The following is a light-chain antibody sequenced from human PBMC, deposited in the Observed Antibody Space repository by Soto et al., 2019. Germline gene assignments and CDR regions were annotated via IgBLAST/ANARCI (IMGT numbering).Light chain of an antibody. J-gene: IGLJ1*01. CDR1: SSNIGDNF. CDR3: GTWDTSLNVEV. V-gene: IGLV1-51*01. Sequence: QSVLXQPPSVSSAPGQKVTISCSGNSSNIGDNFVAWYQQHPGTAPKLLIYDNSERPSGIPDRFSGSKSGTSATLGITGLQTGDEADYYCGTWDTSLNVEVFGTGTKVTVL. CDR2: DNS.